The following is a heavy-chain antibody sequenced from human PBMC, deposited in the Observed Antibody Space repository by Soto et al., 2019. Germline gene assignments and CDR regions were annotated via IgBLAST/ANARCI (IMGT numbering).Heavy chain of an antibody. D-gene: IGHD3-22*01. J-gene: IGHJ5*02. CDR3: ARESTYYYDSRGRAYNWFDP. CDR1: GYTFTSYG. V-gene: IGHV1-18*01. Sequence: ASVKVSCKASGYTFTSYGISRVRQAPGQGLEWMGWISAYNGNTNYAQKLQGRVTMTTDTSTSTAYMELRSLRSDDTAVYYCARESTYYYDSRGRAYNWFDPWGQGTLVTVSS. CDR2: ISAYNGNT.